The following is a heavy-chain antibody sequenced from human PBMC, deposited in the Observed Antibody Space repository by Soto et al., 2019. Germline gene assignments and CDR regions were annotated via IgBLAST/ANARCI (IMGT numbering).Heavy chain of an antibody. CDR1: GYTFTSYG. Sequence: RASVKVSCKASGYTFTSYGISWVRQAPGQGLERMGWISAYNGNTNYAQKLQGRVTMTTDTSTSTAYMELRSLRSDDTAVYYCARAGVYYDFWSGYYKNYYGMDVWGQGTTVTVSS. V-gene: IGHV1-18*04. D-gene: IGHD3-3*01. J-gene: IGHJ6*02. CDR3: ARAGVYYDFWSGYYKNYYGMDV. CDR2: ISAYNGNT.